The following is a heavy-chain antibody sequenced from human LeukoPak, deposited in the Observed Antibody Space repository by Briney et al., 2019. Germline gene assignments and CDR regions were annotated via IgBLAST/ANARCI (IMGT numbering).Heavy chain of an antibody. D-gene: IGHD3-9*01. CDR2: IDYSGAYT. J-gene: IGHJ6*03. V-gene: IGHV3-53*01. CDR1: GFTFSNAW. CDR3: AREWMYYDMLTGRGDYYYMDV. Sequence: GGSLRLSCAASGFTFSNAWMSWVRQAPGKGLECVSTIDYSGAYTYYADSVKGRFTISRDNSKNTLYLQMNSLRAEDTAVYYCAREWMYYDMLTGRGDYYYMDVWGKGTTVTVSS.